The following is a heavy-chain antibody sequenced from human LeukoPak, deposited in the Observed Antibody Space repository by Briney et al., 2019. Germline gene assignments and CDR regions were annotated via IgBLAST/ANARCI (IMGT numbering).Heavy chain of an antibody. CDR2: IYTTGNT. V-gene: IGHV4-4*08. CDR1: GGSISSYY. J-gene: IGHJ4*02. Sequence: SETLSLTCTVSGGSISSYYWSWIRQPPGKGLEWIGYIYTTGNTNYNPSFKSRVTVSVDRSKNQFSLKLSSVTAADTAVYYCARAKQLEKFYFDYWGRGTLVTVSS. CDR3: ARAKQLEKFYFDY. D-gene: IGHD1-1*01.